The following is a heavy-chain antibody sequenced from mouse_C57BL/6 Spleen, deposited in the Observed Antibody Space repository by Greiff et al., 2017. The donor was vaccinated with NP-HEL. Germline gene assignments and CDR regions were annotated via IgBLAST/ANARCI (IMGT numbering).Heavy chain of an antibody. CDR1: GYAFTNYL. CDR2: INPGSGGT. V-gene: IGHV1-54*01. CDR3: ARGGGSLYFDY. Sequence: VQLQQSGAELVRPGTSVKVSCKASGYAFTNYLIEWVKQRPGQGLEWIGVINPGSGGTNYNEKFKGKATLTADKSSSTAYMQLSSLTSEDSAVYFCARGGGSLYFDYWGQGTTLTVSS. J-gene: IGHJ2*01.